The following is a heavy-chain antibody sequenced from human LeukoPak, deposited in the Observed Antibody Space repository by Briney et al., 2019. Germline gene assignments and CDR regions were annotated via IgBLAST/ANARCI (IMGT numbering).Heavy chain of an antibody. CDR2: IYYSGST. CDR3: ARGGTFGLPYDAFDI. V-gene: IGHV4-30-4*07. CDR1: GGSISSGGYS. D-gene: IGHD4-11*01. Sequence: KPSQTLSLTCAVSGGSISSGGYSWSWIRQPPGKGLEWIGYIYYSGSTYYNPSLKSRVTISVDTSKNQFSLKLSSVTAADTAVYYCARGGTFGLPYDAFDIWGQGTMVTVSS. J-gene: IGHJ3*02.